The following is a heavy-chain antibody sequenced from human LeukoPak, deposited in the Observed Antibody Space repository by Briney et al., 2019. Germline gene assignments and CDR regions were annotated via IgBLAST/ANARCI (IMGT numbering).Heavy chain of an antibody. J-gene: IGHJ4*02. V-gene: IGHV3-30*04. Sequence: GGSLRLSCAASGFSFSSYAMHWVREAPGKGRERGAVISYDGSNKYYADSVRGRFTISRANSKNTPYLQMNSLRAEDTAVYYWAKGQSIAATGGNVFDYWGQGTLVTVSS. CDR3: AKGQSIAATGGNVFDY. CDR1: GFSFSSYA. D-gene: IGHD6-13*01. CDR2: ISYDGSNK.